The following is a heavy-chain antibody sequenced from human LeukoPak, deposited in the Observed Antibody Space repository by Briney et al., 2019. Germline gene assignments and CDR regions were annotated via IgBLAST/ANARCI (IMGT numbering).Heavy chain of an antibody. Sequence: ASVKVSCKASGYTFTGYYMHWVRQAPGQGLGWMGWINPNSGGTNYQGRVTMTRDTSISTAYMELSRLRSDDTAVYYCARDRTRTGYSSGWYHDYWGQGTLVTVSS. D-gene: IGHD6-19*01. CDR2: INPNSGGT. J-gene: IGHJ4*02. CDR3: ARDRTRTGYSSGWYHDY. V-gene: IGHV1-2*02. CDR1: GYTFTGYY.